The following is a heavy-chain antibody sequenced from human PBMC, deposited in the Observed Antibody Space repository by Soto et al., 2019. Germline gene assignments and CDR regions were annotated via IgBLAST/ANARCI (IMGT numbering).Heavy chain of an antibody. D-gene: IGHD2-15*01. Sequence: ASVKVSCKASGGTFSSYAINWVRQAPGQGLEWMGGIIPIFGTANYAQKFQGRVTITADESTSTAYMELSSLRSEDTAVYYCARRQLGYCSGGSCYAGCDYWGQGTLVTVSS. CDR1: GGTFSSYA. CDR3: ARRQLGYCSGGSCYAGCDY. V-gene: IGHV1-69*13. J-gene: IGHJ4*02. CDR2: IIPIFGTA.